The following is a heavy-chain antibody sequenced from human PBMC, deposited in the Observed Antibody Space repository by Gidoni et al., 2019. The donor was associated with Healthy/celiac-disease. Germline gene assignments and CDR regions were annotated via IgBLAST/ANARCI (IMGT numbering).Heavy chain of an antibody. Sequence: EVQLVESGGGLVQPGGSLRLSWAASGFTFSSYSMNWVRQAPGKGLEWVSSISSSSSYIYYADSGKGRFTISRDNAKNSLYLQMNSLRAEDTAVYYCARESGWSKRHSNWFDPWGQGTLVTVSS. V-gene: IGHV3-21*01. J-gene: IGHJ5*02. D-gene: IGHD6-19*01. CDR2: ISSSSSYI. CDR3: ARESGWSKRHSNWFDP. CDR1: GFTFSSYS.